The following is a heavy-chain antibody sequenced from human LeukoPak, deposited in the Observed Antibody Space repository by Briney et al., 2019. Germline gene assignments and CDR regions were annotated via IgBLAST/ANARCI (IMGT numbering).Heavy chain of an antibody. Sequence: SVKVSCKASGGTFSSYAISWVRQAPGQGLEWMGRIIPILGIANYAQKFQGRVTITADKSTSTAYMELSSLRSEHTAVYYCARGRIAARPSQFYYYYYMDVWGKGTTVTVSS. D-gene: IGHD6-6*01. CDR3: ARGRIAARPSQFYYYYYMDV. J-gene: IGHJ6*03. CDR1: GGTFSSYA. CDR2: IIPILGIA. V-gene: IGHV1-69*04.